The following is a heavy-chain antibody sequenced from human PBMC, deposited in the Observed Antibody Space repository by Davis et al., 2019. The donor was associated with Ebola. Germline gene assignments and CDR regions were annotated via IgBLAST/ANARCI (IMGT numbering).Heavy chain of an antibody. J-gene: IGHJ6*02. V-gene: IGHV1-8*01. CDR2: MNPNRRNT. Sequence: ASVKVSCKASGYTFTSYDVHWVRQATGQGLEWMGWMNPNRRNTGYAQKFQGRVTMTTDTSTSTAYMELRSLRSDDTAVYYCARDNGRSSPHYYYYYYGMDVWGQGTTVTVSS. CDR1: GYTFTSYD. D-gene: IGHD6-6*01. CDR3: ARDNGRSSPHYYYYYYGMDV.